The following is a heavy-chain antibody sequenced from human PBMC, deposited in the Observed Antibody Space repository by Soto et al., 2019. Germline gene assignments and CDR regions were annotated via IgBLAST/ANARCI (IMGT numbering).Heavy chain of an antibody. CDR2: IIPIFGTA. J-gene: IGHJ6*02. Sequence: SVKVSCKASGGTFSSYAISWVRQAPGQGLEWMGGIIPIFGTANYAQKFQGRVTITADESTSTAYMELSSLRSEDTAVYYCASRLRFLEWSHRGYYGMDVWGQGTTVTVSS. V-gene: IGHV1-69*13. CDR3: ASRLRFLEWSHRGYYGMDV. D-gene: IGHD3-3*01. CDR1: GGTFSSYA.